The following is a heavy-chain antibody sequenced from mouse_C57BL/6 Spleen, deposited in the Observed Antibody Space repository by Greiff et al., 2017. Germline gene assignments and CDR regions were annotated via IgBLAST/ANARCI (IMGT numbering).Heavy chain of an antibody. CDR1: GYTFTSYW. CDR3: ARVGYDGYYGY. Sequence: QVQLQQPGAELVRPGSSVKLSCKASGYTFTSYWMHWVKQRPIQGLEWIGNIDPSDSETHYNQKFKDKATLTVDKSSSTAYMQLSSLTSEDSAVYYCARVGYDGYYGYWGQGTTLTVSS. V-gene: IGHV1-52*01. CDR2: IDPSDSET. J-gene: IGHJ2*01. D-gene: IGHD2-3*01.